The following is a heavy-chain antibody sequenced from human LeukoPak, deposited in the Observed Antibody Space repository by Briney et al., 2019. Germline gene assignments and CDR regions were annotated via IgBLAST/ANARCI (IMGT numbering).Heavy chain of an antibody. D-gene: IGHD6-13*01. CDR2: ISGSGGST. V-gene: IGHV3-23*01. CDR1: GFTFSSYA. CDR3: AKDLDSSFNFDY. Sequence: HPGGSLRLSCAASGFTFSSYAMSWVRQAPGKGLEWVSAISGSGGSTYYADSVEGRFTISRDNSKNTLYLQMNSLRAEDTAVYYCAKDLDSSFNFDYWGQGTLVTVSS. J-gene: IGHJ4*02.